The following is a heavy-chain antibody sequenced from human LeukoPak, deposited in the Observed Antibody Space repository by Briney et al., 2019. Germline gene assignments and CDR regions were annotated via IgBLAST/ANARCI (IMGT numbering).Heavy chain of an antibody. CDR1: GFTSSSYW. V-gene: IGHV3-74*01. Sequence: GGSLRLSCAASGFTSSSYWMHWVRQAPGKGLVWVSRINSDGSSTSYADSVKGRFTISRDNAKNTLYLQMNSLRAEDTAVYYCASLVIAIPNDYWGQGTLVTVSS. D-gene: IGHD2-21*01. CDR3: ASLVIAIPNDY. J-gene: IGHJ4*02. CDR2: INSDGSST.